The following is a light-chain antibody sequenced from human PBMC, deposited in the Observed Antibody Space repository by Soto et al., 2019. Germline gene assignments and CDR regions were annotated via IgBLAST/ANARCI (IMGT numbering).Light chain of an antibody. CDR1: QSISSW. CDR3: QQYGSSPPIT. Sequence: TQSPSTLSASVGDRVTITCRASQSISSWLAWYQQKPGQAPRLLIYGASSRATGIPDRFSGSGSGTDFTLTISRLEPEDFAVYYCQQYGSSPPITFGQGTRREIK. J-gene: IGKJ5*01. V-gene: IGKV3-20*01. CDR2: GAS.